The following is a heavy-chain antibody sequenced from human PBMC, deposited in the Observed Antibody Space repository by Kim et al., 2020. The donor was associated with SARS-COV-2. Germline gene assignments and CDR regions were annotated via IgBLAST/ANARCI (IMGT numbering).Heavy chain of an antibody. Sequence: SETLSLTCTVSGGSISSSSYYWGWIRQPPGKGLEWIGSIYYSGSTYYNPSLKSRVTISVDTSKNQFSLKLSSVTAADTAVYYCARDNYYDSPVADYWGQGTLVTVSS. V-gene: IGHV4-39*07. CDR3: ARDNYYDSPVADY. CDR1: GGSISSSSYY. J-gene: IGHJ4*02. CDR2: IYYSGST. D-gene: IGHD3-22*01.